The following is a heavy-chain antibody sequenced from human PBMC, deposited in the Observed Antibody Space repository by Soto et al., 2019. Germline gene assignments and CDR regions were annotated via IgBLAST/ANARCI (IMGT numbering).Heavy chain of an antibody. J-gene: IGHJ4*02. CDR2: INYSGTT. CDR1: GGSISSTGLY. CDR3: ARHITGSAIVANV. D-gene: IGHD3-22*01. Sequence: SETLSLTCTVSGGSISSTGLYWGWIRQSPGKGLEWIGSINYSGTTKYNPSLASRVTVSVDTSKNQFSLKVSSLTATDTAVYYCARHITGSAIVANVWGQGTLVTVSS. V-gene: IGHV4-39*01.